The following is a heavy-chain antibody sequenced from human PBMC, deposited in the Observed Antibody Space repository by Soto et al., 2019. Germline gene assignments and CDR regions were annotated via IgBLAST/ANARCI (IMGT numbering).Heavy chain of an antibody. CDR2: IYYSGST. J-gene: IGHJ5*02. D-gene: IGHD6-13*01. CDR1: GGSISSGGYY. Sequence: QVQLQESGPGLVKPSQTLSLTCTVSGGSISSGGYYWSWIRQHPGKGLEWIGYIYYSGSTYYNPSLKSRVTISVDTSKNQFSLKLSSVTAADTAVYYCARQAKRIAAAGTERVWFDPRGQGTLVTVSS. V-gene: IGHV4-31*03. CDR3: ARQAKRIAAAGTERVWFDP.